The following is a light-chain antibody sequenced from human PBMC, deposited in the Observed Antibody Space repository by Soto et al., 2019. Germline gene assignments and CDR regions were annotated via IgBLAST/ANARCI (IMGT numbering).Light chain of an antibody. CDR1: SSDVGGYNF. CDR2: DVS. CDR3: CSYAGSYTYV. Sequence: QSVLTHPRSVSGSPGQSVTISCTGTSSDVGGYNFVSWYQQHPGKAPKLMIYDVSKRPSGVPDRFSGSKSDNTASLTISGLQAEDEADYYCCSYAGSYTYVFGTGTKVTVL. V-gene: IGLV2-11*01. J-gene: IGLJ1*01.